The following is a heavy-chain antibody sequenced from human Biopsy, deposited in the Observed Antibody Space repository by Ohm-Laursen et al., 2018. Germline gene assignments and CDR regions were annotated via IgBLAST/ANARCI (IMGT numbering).Heavy chain of an antibody. CDR2: INHSGST. D-gene: IGHD6-19*01. CDR1: GGSFSGYY. J-gene: IGHJ4*02. CDR3: ARGRLRAVARFDC. Sequence: SETLSLTCAVYGGSFSGYYWSWIRQPPGKGLEWIGEINHSGSTNYKPSLKSRVTISVDTSKNQFSLKLSSVTAADTAVYYCARGRLRAVARFDCWGQGTLVTVSS. V-gene: IGHV4-34*01.